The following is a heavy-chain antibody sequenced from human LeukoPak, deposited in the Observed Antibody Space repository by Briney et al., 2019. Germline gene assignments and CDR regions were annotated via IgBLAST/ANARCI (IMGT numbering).Heavy chain of an antibody. D-gene: IGHD3-3*01. CDR3: ARTYYDFWSGYYAVYDYYYGMDV. J-gene: IGHJ6*02. V-gene: IGHV1-18*01. Sequence: ASVKVSCKASGGTFSSYAISWVRQAPGQGLEWMGWISAYNGNTNYAQKLQGRVTMTTDTSTSTAYMELRSLRSDDTAVYYCARTYYDFWSGYYAVYDYYYGMDVWGQGTTVTVSS. CDR1: GGTFSSYA. CDR2: ISAYNGNT.